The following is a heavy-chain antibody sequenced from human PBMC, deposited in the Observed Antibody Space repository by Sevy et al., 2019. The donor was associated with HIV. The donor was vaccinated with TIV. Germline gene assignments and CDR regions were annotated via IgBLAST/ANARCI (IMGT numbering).Heavy chain of an antibody. J-gene: IGHJ4*02. CDR2: IWYDGSNK. CDR3: ARGGRSSSLSHFDY. Sequence: GGSLRLSCAASGFTFSSYGMHWVRQAPGKGLEWVAVIWYDGSNKYYADSVKGRFTISRDNSKNTLYLQMNSLRAEDTAVYYCARGGRSSSLSHFDYWGQGTLVTVSS. D-gene: IGHD6-6*01. V-gene: IGHV3-33*01. CDR1: GFTFSSYG.